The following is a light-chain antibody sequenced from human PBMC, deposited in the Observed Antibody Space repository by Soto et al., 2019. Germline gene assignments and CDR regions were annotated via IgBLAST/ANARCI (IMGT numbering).Light chain of an antibody. CDR1: QSVSSSY. V-gene: IGKV3D-20*02. CDR2: GAS. CDR3: QQRSNWPPT. J-gene: IGKJ5*01. Sequence: PGERVTLSCRASQSVSSSYLTWYQQKPGQAPRLLIYGASTRATGIPARFSGSGSGTDFTLTISRLEPEDFEVYYCQQRSNWPPTFGQGTRLEIK.